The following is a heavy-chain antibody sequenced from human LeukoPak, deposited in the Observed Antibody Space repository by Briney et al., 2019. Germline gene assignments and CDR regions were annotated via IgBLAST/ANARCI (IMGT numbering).Heavy chain of an antibody. CDR3: ARETGTDCFDY. D-gene: IGHD2-8*02. V-gene: IGHV3-33*01. CDR2: IWYDGSNK. Sequence: PGRSLRLSCAASGFTFSSYGMHWVRQAPGKGLEWVAVIWYDGSNKYYADSVKGRFTISRDNSKNTLYLQMNSLRAEDTAVYYCARETGTDCFDYWGQGTLVTVSS. CDR1: GFTFSSYG. J-gene: IGHJ4*02.